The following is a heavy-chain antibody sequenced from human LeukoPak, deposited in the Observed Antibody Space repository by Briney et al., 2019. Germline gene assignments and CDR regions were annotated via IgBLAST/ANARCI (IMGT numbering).Heavy chain of an antibody. D-gene: IGHD3-22*01. CDR3: ARDALDDSSGYYYYYYGMDV. Sequence: GGSLRLSCAASGFTFSSYWMSWVRQAPGKGLEWVANIKQGGSEKYYVDSVKGRFTISRDNAKNSLYLQMNSLRAEDTAVYYCARDALDDSSGYYYYYYGMDVWGQGTTVTVSS. CDR2: IKQGGSEK. V-gene: IGHV3-7*01. J-gene: IGHJ6*02. CDR1: GFTFSSYW.